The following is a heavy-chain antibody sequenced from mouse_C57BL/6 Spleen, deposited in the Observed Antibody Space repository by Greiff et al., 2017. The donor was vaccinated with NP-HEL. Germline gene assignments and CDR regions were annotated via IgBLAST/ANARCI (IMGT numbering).Heavy chain of an antibody. CDR2: SRNKANDYTT. D-gene: IGHD1-1*01. V-gene: IGHV7-1*01. CDR1: GFTFSDFY. CDR3: ARDYYGRFDY. Sequence: EVMLVESGGGLVQSGRSLRLCCATSGFTFSDFYMEWVRQAPGKGLEWIAASRNKANDYTTEYSASVKGRFIVSRDTSQSILYLQMNALRAEDTAIYYRARDYYGRFDYWAQRTTLTVSS. J-gene: IGHJ2*01.